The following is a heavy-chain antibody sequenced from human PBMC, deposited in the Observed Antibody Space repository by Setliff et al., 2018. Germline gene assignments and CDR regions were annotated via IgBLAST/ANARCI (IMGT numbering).Heavy chain of an antibody. CDR2: IFHSGST. V-gene: IGHV4-4*02. J-gene: IGHJ5*02. CDR3: ARAVTTVIFWFDP. D-gene: IGHD1-1*01. CDR1: GGSITSSHW. Sequence: SETLSLTCAVSGGSITSSHWWSWVRQPPEKGLEWIGEIFHSGSTAYNPSLKGRVTISVDKSKNQFSLSLTSVTAADTAVYYCARAVTTVIFWFDPWGLGTLVTVSS.